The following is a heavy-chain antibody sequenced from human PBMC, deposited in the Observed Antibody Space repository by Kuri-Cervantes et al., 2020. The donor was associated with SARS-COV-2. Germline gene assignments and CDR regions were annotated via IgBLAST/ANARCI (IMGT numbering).Heavy chain of an antibody. J-gene: IGHJ4*02. D-gene: IGHD1-26*01. Sequence: GSLRFSCTVSGGSISGFYWSWIRQSPGKGLEWIAYFYYGDVTNYNPSLKSRVTVSADTSKNQLSLKLNSVTAADTAVYYCARDNILYSGSGFDLWGQGTLVTVSS. CDR3: ARDNILYSGSGFDL. V-gene: IGHV4-59*01. CDR1: GGSISGFY. CDR2: FYYGDVT.